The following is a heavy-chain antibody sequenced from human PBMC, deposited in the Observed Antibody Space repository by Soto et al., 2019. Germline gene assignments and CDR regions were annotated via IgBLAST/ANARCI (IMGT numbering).Heavy chain of an antibody. CDR1: GGSFSGYY. V-gene: IGHV4-34*01. CDR2: INHSGST. Sequence: LSLACAVYGGSFSGYYWSWIRQPPGKGLEWIGEINHSGSTNYNPSLKSRVTISVDTSKNQFSLKLSSVTAADTAVYYCARDLLFGELFPPRTNWFDPWGQGSLVTVSS. CDR3: ARDLLFGELFPPRTNWFDP. D-gene: IGHD3-10*01. J-gene: IGHJ5*02.